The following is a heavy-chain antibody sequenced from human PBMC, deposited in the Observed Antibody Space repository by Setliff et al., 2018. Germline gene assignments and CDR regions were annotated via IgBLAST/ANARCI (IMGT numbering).Heavy chain of an antibody. CDR2: ISGDSLYI. CDR1: GFTFSTYS. D-gene: IGHD2-8*01. Sequence: PGGSLRLSCAASGFTFSTYSMSWVRQAPGKGPQWVSAISGDSLYIYYTDSVKGRFTISRDNSRNTLYLQMHNLRAEDTATYYCVNHNPARRAVYTTPLDYWGQGTQVTVS. CDR3: VNHNPARRAVYTTPLDY. V-gene: IGHV3-23*01. J-gene: IGHJ4*02.